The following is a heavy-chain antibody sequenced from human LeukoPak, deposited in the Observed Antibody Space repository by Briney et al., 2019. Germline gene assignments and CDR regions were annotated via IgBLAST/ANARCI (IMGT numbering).Heavy chain of an antibody. V-gene: IGHV4-30-4*01. CDR3: ARPYYYDSRIDP. CDR1: GGSISSGDYY. D-gene: IGHD3-22*01. Sequence: SQTLSLTCTVSGGSISSGDYYCSWIRQPPGKCLEWIAYMYYSVSTYYNPSLKSRVTMSAYTSKNQLSLKLSSVTAADTAVYYCARPYYYDSRIDPWGQGILVTVSS. CDR2: MYYSVST. J-gene: IGHJ5*02.